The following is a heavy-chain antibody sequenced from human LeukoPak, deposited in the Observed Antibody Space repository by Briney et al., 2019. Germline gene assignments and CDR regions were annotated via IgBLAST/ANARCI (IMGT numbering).Heavy chain of an antibody. J-gene: IGHJ4*02. CDR2: ISAYNGNT. CDR3: ARVGSHPQYYFDY. Sequence: VASVNVSCKPSGDTFNTYGIPWVRPAPGQGREWMGWISAYNGNTNYAQKLQGRVTMTTDTSTSTAYMELRSLRSDDTAVYYCARVGSHPQYYFDYWGQGTLVTVSS. D-gene: IGHD6-13*01. CDR1: GDTFNTYG. V-gene: IGHV1-18*01.